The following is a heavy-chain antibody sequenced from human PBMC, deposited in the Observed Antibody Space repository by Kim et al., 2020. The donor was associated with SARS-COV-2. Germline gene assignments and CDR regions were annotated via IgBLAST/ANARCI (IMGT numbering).Heavy chain of an antibody. V-gene: IGHV1-3*01. Sequence: ASVKVSCKASGYTFTSYAMHWVRQAPGQRLEWMGWINAGNDNTKYSQKFQGRVTITRDTSASTAYMELSSLRSEDTAVYYCARDGPAAGPNDYWGQGTLVTVSS. D-gene: IGHD6-13*01. CDR2: INAGNDNT. CDR1: GYTFTSYA. J-gene: IGHJ4*02. CDR3: ARDGPAAGPNDY.